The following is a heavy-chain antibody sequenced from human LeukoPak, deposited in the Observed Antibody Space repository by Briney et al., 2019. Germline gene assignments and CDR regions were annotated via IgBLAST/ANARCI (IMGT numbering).Heavy chain of an antibody. D-gene: IGHD4-17*01. Sequence: SETLSLTCTVSGGSISSYYWRWIRQPPGKGLEWIGYIYYSGSTNYNLSLKSRVTISVDTSKNQFSLKLSSVTAADTAVYYCARQGEYGSKYYYYMDVWGKGTTVTVSS. CDR1: GGSISSYY. CDR3: ARQGEYGSKYYYYMDV. J-gene: IGHJ6*03. CDR2: IYYSGST. V-gene: IGHV4-59*08.